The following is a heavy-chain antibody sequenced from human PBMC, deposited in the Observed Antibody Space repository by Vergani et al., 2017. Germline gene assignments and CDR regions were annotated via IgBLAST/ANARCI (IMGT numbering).Heavy chain of an antibody. CDR1: EFTFSNYD. D-gene: IGHD3-10*01. CDR3: AKQYFISGNYLFEY. V-gene: IGHV3-23*01. CDR2: ISGSGVSA. J-gene: IGHJ4*02. Sequence: EVQLLESGGGLVQPGGSLRLTCAASEFTFSNYDMNWVRQAPGKGLEWVSGISGSGVSAYYTDSVTGRITISRDNSKNMLFLQMNNLRTEDTAIYYCAKQYFISGNYLFEYWGQGTLVTVSS.